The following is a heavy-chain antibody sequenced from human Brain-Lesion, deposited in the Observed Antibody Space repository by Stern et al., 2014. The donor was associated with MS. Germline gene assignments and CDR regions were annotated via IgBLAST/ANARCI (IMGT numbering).Heavy chain of an antibody. CDR2: SDHSGST. D-gene: IGHD6-13*01. V-gene: IGHV4-4*02. Sequence: VQLVESGPGLVKPSGTLSLTCAVSGGSISSSNWWSWVRQSPGKGLEWIGESDHSGSTIYNPSLKSRVTVSADKSKNRFSLNLGSVPAADTAVYFCARFPASRPHVFDSWGQGTLVTVSS. CDR3: ARFPASRPHVFDS. CDR1: GGSISSSNW. J-gene: IGHJ4*02.